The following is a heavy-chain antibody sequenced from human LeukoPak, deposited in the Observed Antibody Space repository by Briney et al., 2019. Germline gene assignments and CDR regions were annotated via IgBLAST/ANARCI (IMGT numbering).Heavy chain of an antibody. CDR3: ASRIAAAGTSYFDY. CDR2: ISRNGGST. CDR1: GFTLNSYS. V-gene: IGHV3-64*01. J-gene: IGHJ4*02. Sequence: GESLRLSCAASGFTLNSYSMHCVRQAPGRGLEYVSAISRNGGSTYYANSVKGRLAISRDNAKDLLYVQLSSLRAEDSAVYYCASRIAAAGTSYFDYWGQGTRVTVSS. D-gene: IGHD6-13*01.